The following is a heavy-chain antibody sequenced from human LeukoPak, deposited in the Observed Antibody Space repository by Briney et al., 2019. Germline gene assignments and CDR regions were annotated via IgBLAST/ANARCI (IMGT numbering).Heavy chain of an antibody. Sequence: NASETLSLTCTVSGGSISSYYWSWIRQPAGKGLEWIGRIYTSGSTNYNPSLKSRVTMSVDTSKNQFSLKLSSVTAADTAVYYCAREYERRSSSWLRDYWGQGTLVTVSS. CDR1: GGSISSYY. CDR3: AREYERRSSSWLRDY. J-gene: IGHJ4*02. CDR2: IYTSGST. V-gene: IGHV4-4*07. D-gene: IGHD6-13*01.